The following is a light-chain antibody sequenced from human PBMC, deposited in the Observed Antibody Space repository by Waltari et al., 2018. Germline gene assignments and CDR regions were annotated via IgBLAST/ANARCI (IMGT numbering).Light chain of an antibody. V-gene: IGLV2-14*02. CDR1: SSELGTYGH. J-gene: IGLJ2*01. Sequence: QSALTPPASGSGSPGQSIPFPCPGTSSELGTYGHVSWYQQHPGKAPKLMIYDVTKRPSGVSDRFSGSKSGNTASLTISGLQAEDEADYYCSSYTTSSTVVFGGGTKVTVL. CDR2: DVT. CDR3: SSYTTSSTVV.